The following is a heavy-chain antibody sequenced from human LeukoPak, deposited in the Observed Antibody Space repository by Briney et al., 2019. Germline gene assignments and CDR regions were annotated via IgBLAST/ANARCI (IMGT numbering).Heavy chain of an antibody. CDR3: XXRPRGNYLDPFDY. CDR2: XXXSGXXT. D-gene: IGHD3-10*01. Sequence: GGSXRLSCAASXXXFXXXXXXXXXXXPXXXXXXXXGXXXSGXXTXXXXXVKGRFTISRDNSKNRLYLQMNSLRAEDTAXYXXXXRPRGNYLDPFDYWXQGTLVTVSS. J-gene: IGHJ4*02. V-gene: IGHV3-23*01. CDR1: XXXFXXXX.